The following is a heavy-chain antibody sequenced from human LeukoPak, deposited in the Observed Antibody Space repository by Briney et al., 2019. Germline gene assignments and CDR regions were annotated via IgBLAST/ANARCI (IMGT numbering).Heavy chain of an antibody. D-gene: IGHD6-19*01. Sequence: PGGSLRLSCAASGFTFSSYSMNWVRRAPGKGLEWVSSISSSSSYIYYADSVKGRFTISRDNAKNSLYLQMNSLRAEDTAVYYCARWSVAGIYYYYYGMDVWGQGTTVTVSS. CDR3: ARWSVAGIYYYYYGMDV. CDR1: GFTFSSYS. V-gene: IGHV3-21*01. J-gene: IGHJ6*02. CDR2: ISSSSSYI.